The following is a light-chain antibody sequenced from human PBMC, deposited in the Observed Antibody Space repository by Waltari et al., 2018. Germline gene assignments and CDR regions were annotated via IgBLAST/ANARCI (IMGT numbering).Light chain of an antibody. V-gene: IGLV2-14*01. J-gene: IGLJ1*01. CDR2: EVT. CDR1: SRDVGAYYF. CDR3: SSYTSSSTLVV. Sequence: SALTQPASLSGSPGPSITTPCTGTSRDVGAYYFFSWYQQHPGKAPKLMIYEVTNRPSGVSNRFSGSKSGNTASLTISGLQSEDEADYYCSSYTSSSTLVVFGTGTKVTVL.